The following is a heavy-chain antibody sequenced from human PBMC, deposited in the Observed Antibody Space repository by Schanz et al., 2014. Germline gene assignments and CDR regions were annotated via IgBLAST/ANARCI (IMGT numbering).Heavy chain of an antibody. CDR2: IGADGTTT. J-gene: IGHJ4*02. V-gene: IGHV3-23*01. CDR1: GFAFSSYG. Sequence: EVQLLESGGGLVQPGGSLRLSCLASGFAFSSYGMNWLRQAPGKGLEWVSVIGADGTTTYYADSVKGRFTISRDNSKNTLYLQMNSLRAEDTAVYYCAKDAENTAMITDYFDYWGQGTLVTVSS. CDR3: AKDAENTAMITDYFDY. D-gene: IGHD5-18*01.